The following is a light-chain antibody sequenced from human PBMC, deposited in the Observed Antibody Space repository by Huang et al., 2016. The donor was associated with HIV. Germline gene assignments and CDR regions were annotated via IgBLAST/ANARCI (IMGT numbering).Light chain of an antibody. CDR2: DAS. V-gene: IGKV3-11*01. Sequence: EVVLTQSPAPLSLSPGERATLSCRASQGVSSYLAWYQQKPGQAPRLLIYDASNRASGIPARFSGSGSGTDFTLTISSLEPEDFAVYYCQQRGNWPPLAYSFGQGTKLEIK. CDR3: QQRGNWPPLAYS. J-gene: IGKJ2*01. CDR1: QGVSSY.